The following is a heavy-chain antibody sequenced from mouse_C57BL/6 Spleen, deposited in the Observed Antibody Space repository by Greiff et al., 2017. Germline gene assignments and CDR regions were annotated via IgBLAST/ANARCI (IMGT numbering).Heavy chain of an antibody. V-gene: IGHV1-52*01. J-gene: IGHJ1*03. CDR1: GYTFTSYW. Sequence: QVQLQQPGAELVRPGSSVKLSCKASGYTFTSYWMHWVKQRPIQGLEWIGNIDPSDSETHYNQKFKDKATLTVDKSSSTAYMQLSSLTSEDSAVYYCAREEITTVVATGYFDVWGTGTTVTVSS. D-gene: IGHD1-1*01. CDR2: IDPSDSET. CDR3: AREEITTVVATGYFDV.